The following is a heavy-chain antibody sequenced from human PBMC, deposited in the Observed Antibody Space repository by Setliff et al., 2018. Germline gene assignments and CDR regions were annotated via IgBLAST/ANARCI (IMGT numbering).Heavy chain of an antibody. V-gene: IGHV4-39*01. CDR1: GGSISSGSYY. CDR3: ARHVYGSGSYYNWFDP. CDR2: IYYSGST. D-gene: IGHD3-10*01. J-gene: IGHJ5*02. Sequence: SETLSLTCTVSGGSISSGSYYWSWIRQPAGKGLEWIGSIYYSGSTYYNPSLRSRVTISVDTSKDQFSLKLSSVTAADTAVYYCARHVYGSGSYYNWFDPWGQGTLVTVSS.